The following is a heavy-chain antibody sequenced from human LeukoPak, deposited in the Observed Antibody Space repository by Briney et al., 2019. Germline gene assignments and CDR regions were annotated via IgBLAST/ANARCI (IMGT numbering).Heavy chain of an antibody. CDR3: AIPPDPYSGSVPLDY. CDR2: IIPIFGTA. J-gene: IGHJ4*02. Sequence: SVKVSCKASGGTFSSYAISWVRQAPGQGLEWMGGIIPIFGTANYAQKFQGRVTITADESTSTAYMELSSLRSEDTAVYYCAIPPDPYSGSVPLDYWGQGTLVTVSS. V-gene: IGHV1-69*13. CDR1: GGTFSSYA. D-gene: IGHD1-26*01.